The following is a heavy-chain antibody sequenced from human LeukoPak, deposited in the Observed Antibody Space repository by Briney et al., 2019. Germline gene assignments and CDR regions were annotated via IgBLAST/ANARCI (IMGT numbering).Heavy chain of an antibody. D-gene: IGHD3-10*01. Sequence: GGSLRLSCAASGFTFSSYEMNWVRQAPGKGLEWVSYISSSGSTIYYADSVKGRFTISRDNAKNSLYLQMNSLRSEDTAVYYCARDNSVGDIAWWFDPWGQGTLVTVSS. J-gene: IGHJ5*02. CDR1: GFTFSSYE. CDR2: ISSSGSTI. V-gene: IGHV3-48*03. CDR3: ARDNSVGDIAWWFDP.